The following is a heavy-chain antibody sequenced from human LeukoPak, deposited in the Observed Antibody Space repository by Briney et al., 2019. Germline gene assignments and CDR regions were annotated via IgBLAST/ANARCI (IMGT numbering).Heavy chain of an antibody. D-gene: IGHD2-15*01. J-gene: IGHJ4*02. V-gene: IGHV3-9*01. CDR3: AEDTSYSSTKLDY. CDR2: ISWNSGNI. CDR1: GFTFDDYA. Sequence: PGRSLRLSCAASGFTFDDYAMHWVRQAPGKGLEWVSGISWNSGNIGYAASVKGRFTISRDNAKNSLYLQMNSLGAEDTALYYCAEDTSYSSTKLDYWGQGTLVTVSS.